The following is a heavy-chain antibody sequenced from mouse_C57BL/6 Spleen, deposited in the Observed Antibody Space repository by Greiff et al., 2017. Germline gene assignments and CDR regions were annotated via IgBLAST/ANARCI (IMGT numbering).Heavy chain of an antibody. CDR1: GYAFSSYW. V-gene: IGHV1-80*01. CDR2: IYPGDGDT. Sequence: VQLQQSGAELVKPGASVKISCKASGYAFSSYWMNWVKQRPGKGLEWIGQIYPGDGDTNYNGKFKGKATLTADKSSSTAYMQLSSLTSEDSAVYFCARDYSNPYWYFDVWGTGTTVTVSS. CDR3: ARDYSNPYWYFDV. J-gene: IGHJ1*03. D-gene: IGHD2-5*01.